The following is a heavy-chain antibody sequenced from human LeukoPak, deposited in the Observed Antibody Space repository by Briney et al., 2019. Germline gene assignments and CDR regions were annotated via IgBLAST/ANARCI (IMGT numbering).Heavy chain of an antibody. CDR3: ASQSSGWETYYYYGMDV. Sequence: ASVKASCKASGYTFTSYDINWVRQATGQGLEWMGWMNPNSGNTGYAQKFQGRVTMTRNTSISTAYMELSSLRSEDTAVYYCASQSSGWETYYYYGMDVWGQGTTVTVSS. D-gene: IGHD6-19*01. J-gene: IGHJ6*02. CDR1: GYTFTSYD. V-gene: IGHV1-8*01. CDR2: MNPNSGNT.